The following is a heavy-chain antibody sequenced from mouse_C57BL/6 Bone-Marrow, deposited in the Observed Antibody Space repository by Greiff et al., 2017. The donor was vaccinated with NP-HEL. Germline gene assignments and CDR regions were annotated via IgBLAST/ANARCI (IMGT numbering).Heavy chain of an antibody. J-gene: IGHJ2*01. CDR3: ARTPQLGRDFDY. CDR1: GYTFTDYN. Sequence: VQLQQSGPELVKPGASVKMSCKASGYTFTDYNMHWVKQSHGKSLEWIGYINPNNGGTSYNQKFKGKATLTVNKSSSTAYMELRSLTSEDSAVYYCARTPQLGRDFDYWGQGTTLTVSS. CDR2: INPNNGGT. D-gene: IGHD4-1*02. V-gene: IGHV1-22*01.